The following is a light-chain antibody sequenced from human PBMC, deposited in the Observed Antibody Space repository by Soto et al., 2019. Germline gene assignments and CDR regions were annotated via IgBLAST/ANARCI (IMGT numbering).Light chain of an antibody. CDR1: QSVSSSF. CDR2: GAS. Sequence: EIVLTQSPGTLSLSPGDRATLSCRASQSVSSSFLAWYQQKPGQAPRLLIYGASSRATGIPARFSGSGSGKDFTLTISRLEPEDVAVYYCQQDDSSPLTVGGGTKVEIK. J-gene: IGKJ4*01. V-gene: IGKV3-20*01. CDR3: QQDDSSPLT.